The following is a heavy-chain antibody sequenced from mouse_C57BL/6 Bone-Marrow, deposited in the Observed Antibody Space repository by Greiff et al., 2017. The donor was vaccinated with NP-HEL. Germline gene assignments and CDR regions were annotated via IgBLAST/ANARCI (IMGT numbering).Heavy chain of an antibody. V-gene: IGHV5-9-1*02. Sequence: EVKVEESGEGLVKPGGSLKLSCAASGFTFSSYAMSWVRQTPEKRLEWVAYISSGGDYIYYADTVKGRFTISRDNARNTLYLQMSSLKSEDTAMYYCTRDYGSSYHWYFDVWGTGTTVTVSS. CDR1: GFTFSSYA. D-gene: IGHD1-1*01. CDR3: TRDYGSSYHWYFDV. J-gene: IGHJ1*03. CDR2: ISSGGDYI.